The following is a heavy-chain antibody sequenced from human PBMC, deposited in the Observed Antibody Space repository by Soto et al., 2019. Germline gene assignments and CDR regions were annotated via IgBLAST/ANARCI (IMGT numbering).Heavy chain of an antibody. CDR3: ASAYGDYDYYYGMDV. CDR2: INPSGGST. Sequence: ASVKVSCKASGYTFTSYYMHWVRQAPGQGLEWMGIINPSGGSTSYAQKFQGRVTMTRDTSTSTVYMELSSLRSEGTAMYCCASAYGDYDYYYGMDVWGQGTTVTVSS. J-gene: IGHJ6*02. D-gene: IGHD4-17*01. CDR1: GYTFTSYY. V-gene: IGHV1-46*01.